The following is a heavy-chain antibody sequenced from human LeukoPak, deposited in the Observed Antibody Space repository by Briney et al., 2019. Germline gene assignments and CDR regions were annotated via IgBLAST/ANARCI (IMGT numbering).Heavy chain of an antibody. V-gene: IGHV3-23*01. D-gene: IGHD6-19*01. CDR2: ISGSGGST. CDR1: GFTFSSYG. Sequence: GGSLRLSCAASGFTFSSYGMSWIRQAPGKGLEWVSAISGSGGSTYYADSVKGRCTISRDNAKTSLYLQMNSLRAEDTAVYYCARAVAQRLPHRDYMDVWGKGTTVTISS. CDR3: ARAVAQRLPHRDYMDV. J-gene: IGHJ6*03.